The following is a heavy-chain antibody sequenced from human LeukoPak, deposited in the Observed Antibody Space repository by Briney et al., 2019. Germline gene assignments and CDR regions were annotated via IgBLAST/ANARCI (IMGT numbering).Heavy chain of an antibody. CDR3: ARVEVPRDINDWYFDL. CDR1: GYSIAHGFF. J-gene: IGHJ2*01. CDR2: LYHSGTT. D-gene: IGHD2-15*01. V-gene: IGHV4-38-2*02. Sequence: PSETLSLTCTVSGYSIAHGFFWAWIRQPPGGGLEWIGSLYHSGTTYYNTSLKSRISTSVDTSKNQFSLKLRLATAADTAVYYCARVEVPRDINDWYFDLWGRGTLVTLSS.